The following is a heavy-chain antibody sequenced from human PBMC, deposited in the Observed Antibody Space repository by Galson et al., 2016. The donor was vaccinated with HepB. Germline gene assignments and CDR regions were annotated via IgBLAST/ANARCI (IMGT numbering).Heavy chain of an antibody. Sequence: CAISGDSVSSNSAAWSWIRQSPSRGLEWLGRTYYRSKWFHDYAVSVRSRMNINPDTSKNQFSLQLNSVTPEDTAVYYCAYGMDVWGQGTTVTVSS. CDR3: AYGMDV. CDR2: TYYRSKWFH. J-gene: IGHJ6*02. CDR1: GDSVSSNSAA. V-gene: IGHV6-1*01.